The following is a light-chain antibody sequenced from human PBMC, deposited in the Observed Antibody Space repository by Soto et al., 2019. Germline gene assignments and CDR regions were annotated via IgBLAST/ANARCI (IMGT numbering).Light chain of an antibody. Sequence: QAVVTQPPSVSGAPGQRVTISCTGSSSNIGAGYDVHWYQQLPGTAPKVLIYVNNNRPSGVPDRFSGSKSGTSASLAITGLQAEDEADYYCQSYDSSLSGYVFGTGTKVTVL. CDR2: VNN. J-gene: IGLJ1*01. CDR1: SSNIGAGYD. CDR3: QSYDSSLSGYV. V-gene: IGLV1-40*01.